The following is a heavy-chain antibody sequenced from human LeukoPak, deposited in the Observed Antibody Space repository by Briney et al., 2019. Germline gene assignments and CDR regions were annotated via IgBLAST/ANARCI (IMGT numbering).Heavy chain of an antibody. J-gene: IGHJ6*02. CDR3: ASDGDYYYYYGMDV. CDR1: GGSISSYY. D-gene: IGHD3-16*01. CDR2: IYYSGST. V-gene: IGHV4-59*08. Sequence: SSETLSLTCTVSGGSISSYYWSWIRQPPGKGLEWIGYIYYSGSTNYNPSLKSRVTISVDTSKNQFSLKLSSVTAADTAVYYCASDGDYYYYYGMDVWGQGTTVTVSS.